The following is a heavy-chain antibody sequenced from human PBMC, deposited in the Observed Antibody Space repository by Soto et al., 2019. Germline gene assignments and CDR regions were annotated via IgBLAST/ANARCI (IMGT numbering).Heavy chain of an antibody. CDR1: GYRFTTYW. D-gene: IGHD3-10*01. CDR2: VHPGDSDT. V-gene: IGHV5-51*01. J-gene: IGHJ6*02. CDR3: ARQWPERIVRGFIDHPYYYGKDV. Sequence: LGESLKISCKGSGYRFTTYWLGWVRQMPGKGLEWMGVVHPGDSDTRYSPAFQGQVTISADKSISTAYLRWSSLKASDPAMYYCARQWPERIVRGFIDHPYYYGKDVWGQGTTVTVSS.